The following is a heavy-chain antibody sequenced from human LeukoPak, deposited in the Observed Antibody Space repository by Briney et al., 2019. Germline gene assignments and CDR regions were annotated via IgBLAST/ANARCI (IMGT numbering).Heavy chain of an antibody. J-gene: IGHJ3*02. CDR3: AKGTYFYGSGGDAFDI. D-gene: IGHD3-10*01. CDR1: GFTFSSYS. Sequence: GGSLRLSCAASGFTFSSYSMNGVRQAPGKGLEWVSVIYSGGSTYYADSVKGRFTISRDNSKNSLYLQMNSLRAEDTAVHYCAKGTYFYGSGGDAFDIWGQGTMVTVSS. CDR2: IYSGGST. V-gene: IGHV3-53*01.